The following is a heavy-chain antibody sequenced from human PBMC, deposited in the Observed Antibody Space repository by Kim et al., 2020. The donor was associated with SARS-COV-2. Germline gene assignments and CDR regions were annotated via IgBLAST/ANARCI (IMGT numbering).Heavy chain of an antibody. J-gene: IGHJ6*03. V-gene: IGHV3-23*01. Sequence: YADTRKGRFTISRDNSKNTLYLQMNRLRAEDTAVYYCAKNLVVVHYMDVWGKGTTVTVSS. D-gene: IGHD2-2*01. CDR3: AKNLVVVHYMDV.